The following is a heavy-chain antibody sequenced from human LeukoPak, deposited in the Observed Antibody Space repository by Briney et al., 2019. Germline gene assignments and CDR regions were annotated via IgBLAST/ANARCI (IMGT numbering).Heavy chain of an antibody. Sequence: GGSLRLSCAASGFIVSDNYMSWVRQAPGKGLEWLAVIYGGNSTYYAASVKGRFTISRDTSKNTLYLQMNSLTVEDTAVYYCARDLDINMRLVVIKGGFDYWGQGTLVTVSS. CDR2: IYGGNST. D-gene: IGHD3-22*01. J-gene: IGHJ4*02. CDR3: ARDLDINMRLVVIKGGFDY. V-gene: IGHV3-66*01. CDR1: GFIVSDNY.